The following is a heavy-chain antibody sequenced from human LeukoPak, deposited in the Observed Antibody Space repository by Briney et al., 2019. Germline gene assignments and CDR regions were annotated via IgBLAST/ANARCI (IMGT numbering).Heavy chain of an antibody. CDR1: GGSFSGYY. Sequence: SETLSLTCAVYGGSFSGYYWGWIRQPPGKGLEWIGYIFYSGSTYYSPSLKSRVTISLDTSRNQFSLKLTSVTAADTAVYYCAKSNGYGLVDIWGQGTMVTVSS. D-gene: IGHD3-10*01. CDR2: IFYSGST. J-gene: IGHJ3*02. V-gene: IGHV4-34*12. CDR3: AKSNGYGLVDI.